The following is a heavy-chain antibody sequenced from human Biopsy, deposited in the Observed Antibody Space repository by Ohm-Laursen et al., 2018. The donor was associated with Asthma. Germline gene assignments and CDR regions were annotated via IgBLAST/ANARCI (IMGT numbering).Heavy chain of an antibody. CDR1: GFSLRTPGVG. CDR3: ALSQDSGFDDHSPSWFDP. CDR2: IYWDDYN. J-gene: IGHJ5*02. V-gene: IGHV2-5*02. D-gene: IGHD3-9*01. Sequence: TQTLTLTCSFSGFSLRTPGVGVGWIRQSPGKALEWLALIYWDDYNLFRPSLKRRPTITKDPSKNQVVLTMTKMGPVDSGTYYCALSQDSGFDDHSPSWFDPWGQGTLVTVSS.